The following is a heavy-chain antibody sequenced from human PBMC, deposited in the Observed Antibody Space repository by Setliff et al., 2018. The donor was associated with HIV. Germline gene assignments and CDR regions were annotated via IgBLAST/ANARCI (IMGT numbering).Heavy chain of an antibody. CDR1: GFTFSRYG. Sequence: SCAASGFTFSRYGMHWVRQTPGKGLEWVAIIWYDGNNKQYADSMKGRFTISRDNSNNMLYLQMNSLRAEDTAVYYCAREESASSWGYYHYYMDVWGKGTTVTVSS. J-gene: IGHJ6*03. D-gene: IGHD3-16*01. V-gene: IGHV3-33*01. CDR2: IWYDGNNK. CDR3: AREESASSWGYYHYYMDV.